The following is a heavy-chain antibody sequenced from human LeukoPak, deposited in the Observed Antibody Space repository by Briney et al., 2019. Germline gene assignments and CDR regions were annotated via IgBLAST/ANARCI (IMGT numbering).Heavy chain of an antibody. CDR3: ARDLYFSGGSCYYYGMDV. CDR2: INPNSGGT. CDR1: GYTFTGYY. Sequence: GASVKVSCKASGYTFTGYYMHWVRQAPGQGLEWMGWINPNSGGTNYAQKFQGRVTMTRDTSISTAYMEPSRLRSDDTAVYYCARDLYFSGGSCYYYGMDVLGQGTTVTVSS. V-gene: IGHV1-2*02. J-gene: IGHJ6*02. D-gene: IGHD2-15*01.